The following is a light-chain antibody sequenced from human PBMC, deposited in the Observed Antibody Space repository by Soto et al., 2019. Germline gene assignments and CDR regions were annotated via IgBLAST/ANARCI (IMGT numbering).Light chain of an antibody. V-gene: IGLV2-14*01. CDR2: DVS. CDR1: SSDVGGYNY. CDR3: SSYTSSSTYV. Sequence: QSVLTQPASVSGSPGQSITISCTGTSSDVGGYNYVSWCQQHPGKAPKLMIYDVSNLPSGVSNRFSGSKTGNTASLTISGLQAEDEADYYCSSYTSSSTYVFGTGTQLTVL. J-gene: IGLJ1*01.